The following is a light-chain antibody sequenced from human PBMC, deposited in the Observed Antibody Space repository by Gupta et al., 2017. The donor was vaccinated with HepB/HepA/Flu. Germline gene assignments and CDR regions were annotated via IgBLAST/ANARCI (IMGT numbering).Light chain of an antibody. CDR2: QDS. V-gene: IGLV3-1*01. CDR3: QAWDSSTVVV. Sequence: SYELTQPPSVSVSPGQTASITCSGDKLGDKYACWYQQKPGQSPVLVIYQDSKRPSGIPERFSGSNSGNTATLTISGTQAMDEADYYCQAWDSSTVVVCGGGTKLTVL. J-gene: IGLJ2*01. CDR1: KLGDKY.